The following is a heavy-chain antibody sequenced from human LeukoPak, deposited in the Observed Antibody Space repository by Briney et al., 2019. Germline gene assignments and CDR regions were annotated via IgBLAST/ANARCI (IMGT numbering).Heavy chain of an antibody. CDR1: GFTFSSYT. CDR2: ISGSGGST. D-gene: IGHD1-26*01. Sequence: GGSLRLSCAASGFTFSSYTMTWVRQAPGKGLEWVSAISGSGGSTYYADSVKGRFTISRDNSLDTLYLQMINLRAEDTAVYYCAKDPTLFNDDAKTVGYWGQGTLVTVSS. CDR3: AKDPTLFNDDAKTVGY. V-gene: IGHV3-23*01. J-gene: IGHJ4*02.